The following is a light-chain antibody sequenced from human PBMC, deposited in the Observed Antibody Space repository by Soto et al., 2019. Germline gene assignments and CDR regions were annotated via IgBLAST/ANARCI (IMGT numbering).Light chain of an antibody. CDR3: AAWADSLNGWV. Sequence: QSVLTQPPSLSGAPGQRVTISCTGTTSNIGANYDVHWYQQLPGRAPKLLMYGDSNRPSGVPDRFSGSKSGTSASLTIAGLQAEDEAVYYCAAWADSLNGWVFGGGTKLTVL. J-gene: IGLJ3*02. CDR1: TSNIGANYD. V-gene: IGLV1-40*01. CDR2: GDS.